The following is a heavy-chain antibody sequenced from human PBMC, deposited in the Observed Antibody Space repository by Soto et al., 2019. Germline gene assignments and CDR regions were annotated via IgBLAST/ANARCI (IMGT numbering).Heavy chain of an antibody. CDR2: IYYSGST. J-gene: IGHJ4*02. CDR1: GGSISSSSYY. D-gene: IGHD6-19*01. CDR3: ARRLGIAVAGTAWDY. V-gene: IGHV4-39*01. Sequence: QLQLQESGPGLVKPSETLSLTCTVSGGSISSSSYYWGWIRQPPGKGLEWIGSIYYSGSTYYNPSLKRRVTISVDTSKNQCSLKLSSVTAADTAVYYCARRLGIAVAGTAWDYWGQGTLVTVSS.